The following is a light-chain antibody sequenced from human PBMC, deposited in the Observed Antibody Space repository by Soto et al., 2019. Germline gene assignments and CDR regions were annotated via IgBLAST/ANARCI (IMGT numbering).Light chain of an antibody. CDR1: QTVSNNY. CDR3: QQYAGPPTT. V-gene: IGKV3-20*01. CDR2: GAS. J-gene: IGKJ5*01. Sequence: EIVLTQSPVTLSLSPGDRATPSCRASQTVSNNYLAWCQQKPGQAPRVIMYGASRRATGIPDRFSGGGSGTDFTLTISRLEPEDFAVYFCQQYAGPPTTFGQGTRLEIK.